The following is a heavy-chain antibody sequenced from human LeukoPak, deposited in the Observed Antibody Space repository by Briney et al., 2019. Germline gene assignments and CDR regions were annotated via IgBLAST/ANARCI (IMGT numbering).Heavy chain of an antibody. J-gene: IGHJ4*02. V-gene: IGHV3-30*18. CDR1: GFTFSSYG. D-gene: IGHD4-17*01. CDR2: ISYDGSNK. CDR3: AKDQVTVTTSHSDFDS. Sequence: GGSLRLSCAASGFTFSSYGMHWVRQAPGKGLEWVAVISYDGSNKYYADSVKGRFTISRDNSKNTLYLQMNSLRAEDTGVYYCAKDQVTVTTSHSDFDSWGQGTLVTVSS.